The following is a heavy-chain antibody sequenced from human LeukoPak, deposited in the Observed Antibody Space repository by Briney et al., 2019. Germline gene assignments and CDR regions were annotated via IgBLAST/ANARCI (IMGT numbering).Heavy chain of an antibody. CDR3: ARDPKGGYSYGWGAFDI. D-gene: IGHD5-18*01. CDR2: ISGSGGST. CDR1: GFTFSSYA. J-gene: IGHJ3*02. V-gene: IGHV3-23*01. Sequence: GGSLRLSCAASGFTFSSYAMSWVRQAPGKGLEWVSAISGSGGSTYYADSVKGRFTVSRDNSKNTLYLKMSSLTSEDTAVYYCARDPKGGYSYGWGAFDIWGHGTVVTVSS.